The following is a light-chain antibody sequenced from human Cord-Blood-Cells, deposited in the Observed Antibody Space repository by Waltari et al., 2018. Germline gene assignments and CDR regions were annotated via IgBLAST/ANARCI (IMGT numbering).Light chain of an antibody. V-gene: IGKV4-1*01. CDR2: LAS. Sequence: DIVMTQSPDSLAVSLGERATINCKSSPSVLYSSNNKNYLAWYQQKPGQPPELLMYLASTRGSGVPDRFSGSGSGTEFTRTISSLQAEDVAVYYCQQYYSTPYTFGQGTKLEIK. CDR1: PSVLYSSNNKNY. CDR3: QQYYSTPYT. J-gene: IGKJ2*01.